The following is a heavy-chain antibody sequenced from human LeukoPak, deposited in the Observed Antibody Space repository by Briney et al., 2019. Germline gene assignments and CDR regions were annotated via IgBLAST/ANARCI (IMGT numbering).Heavy chain of an antibody. CDR1: GASFYSGDYY. D-gene: IGHD3-10*01. J-gene: IGHJ4*01. V-gene: IGHV4-39*01. CDR2: VYYSGVT. Sequence: PSETLSLTCSVAGASFYSGDYYWAWLRQPPGQSLEYIGAVYYSGVTFDNPSLSGRITMSVDTSKNQFSLNLASVTATDTAIYYCARRGVFGSDNYFEYWGQGILVIVSS. CDR3: ARRGVFGSDNYFEY.